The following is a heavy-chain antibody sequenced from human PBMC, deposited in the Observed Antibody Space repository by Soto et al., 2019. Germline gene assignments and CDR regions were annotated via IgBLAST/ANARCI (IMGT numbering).Heavy chain of an antibody. CDR3: ASAHLYDYDSSAAGAWFDT. CDR2: ISYDGSNK. J-gene: IGHJ5*02. V-gene: IGHV3-30*03. CDR1: GFTFSSYG. Sequence: PGGSLRLSCAASGFTFSSYGMHWGRQAPGKGLEWVAVISYDGSNKYYADSLKGRFTISRDNSKNTLYLQMNSLRAEDTAVYYCASAHLYDYDSSAAGAWFDTWGQGTMVTVSS. D-gene: IGHD3-22*01.